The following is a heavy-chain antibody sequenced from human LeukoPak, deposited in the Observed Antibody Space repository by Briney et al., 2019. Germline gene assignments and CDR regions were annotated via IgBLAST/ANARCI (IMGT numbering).Heavy chain of an antibody. J-gene: IGHJ3*02. CDR3: ARRITMVRGVIIDAFDI. CDR1: GFTFSNAW. D-gene: IGHD3-10*01. CDR2: INWNGGST. Sequence: GGSLRLSCAASGFTFSNAWMSWVRQAPGKGLEWVSGINWNGGSTGYADSVKGRFTISRDNAKNSLYLQMNSLRVEDTALYYCARRITMVRGVIIDAFDIWGRGTMVTVSS. V-gene: IGHV3-20*04.